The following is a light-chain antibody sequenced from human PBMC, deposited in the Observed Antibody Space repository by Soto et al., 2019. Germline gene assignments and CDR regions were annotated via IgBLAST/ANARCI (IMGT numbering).Light chain of an antibody. CDR2: GAS. CDR3: QQSNNWPPIT. CDR1: QSVSSN. J-gene: IGKJ5*01. Sequence: EIVMTQSPATLSVSPGERATLSCRASQSVSSNLAWYQQKPGQAPRLLIYGASTRATGIPARFSGSGSGTEFTLTISSLQSEDFAVYYGQQSNNWPPITFGQGTRLEIK. V-gene: IGKV3-15*01.